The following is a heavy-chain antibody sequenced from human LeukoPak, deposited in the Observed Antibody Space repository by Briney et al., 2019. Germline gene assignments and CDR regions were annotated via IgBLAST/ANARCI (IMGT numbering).Heavy chain of an antibody. CDR2: IKHDGSEK. V-gene: IGHV3-7*01. Sequence: GGSLRLSCAASGFTFNFFWMTWVRQAPGKGLEWAANIKHDGSEKYYLDSVKGRFTISRDNANNSLFLQMNSLRAEDTALYYCARGLYYFDSWGQGTLVTVSS. CDR3: ARGLYYFDS. CDR1: GFTFNFFW. J-gene: IGHJ4*02.